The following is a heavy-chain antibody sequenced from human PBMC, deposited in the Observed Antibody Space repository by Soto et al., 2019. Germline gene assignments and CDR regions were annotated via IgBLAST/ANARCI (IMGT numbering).Heavy chain of an antibody. CDR1: GFTFSSYA. D-gene: IGHD4-17*01. V-gene: IGHV3-23*01. CDR3: AKDLTGPMTTVTRDYYYYGMDV. J-gene: IGHJ6*02. CDR2: ISGSGGST. Sequence: EVQLLESGGGLVQPGGSLRLSCAASGFTFSSYAMSWVRQAPGKGLEWVSAISGSGGSTYYADSVKGRFTISRDNSKNTLYLQMNSLRAEDTAVYYCAKDLTGPMTTVTRDYYYYGMDVWGQGTTVTVSS.